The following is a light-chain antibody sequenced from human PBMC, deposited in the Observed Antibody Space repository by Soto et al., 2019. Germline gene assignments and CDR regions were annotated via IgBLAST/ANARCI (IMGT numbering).Light chain of an antibody. CDR2: GAS. CDR1: ESIRTY. V-gene: IGKV1-39*01. J-gene: IGKJ3*01. Sequence: DIQMTQSPSSLSASVGDTVTITCRADESIRTYLNWYQQKPGKAPKLLIYGASSLQSGVPSRFSGSGSGTDFTLTISSLQPEDFATYYCQQSYSTPRFTFGPGTKVDIK. CDR3: QQSYSTPRFT.